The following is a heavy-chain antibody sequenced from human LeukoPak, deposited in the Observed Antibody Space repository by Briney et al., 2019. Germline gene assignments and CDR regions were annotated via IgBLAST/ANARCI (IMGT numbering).Heavy chain of an antibody. CDR2: INPSGGST. CDR1: GYTFTSYY. D-gene: IGHD3-10*01. CDR3: ARDYPEVVRGFTITHYYYYGMDV. J-gene: IGHJ6*02. Sequence: ASVKVSCKASGYTFTSYYMHWVRQAPGQGLEWMGIINPSGGSTSYAQNFQGRVTMTRDTSTSTVYMELSSMRSEDTAVYYCARDYPEVVRGFTITHYYYYGMDVWGQGTTVTVSS. V-gene: IGHV1-46*01.